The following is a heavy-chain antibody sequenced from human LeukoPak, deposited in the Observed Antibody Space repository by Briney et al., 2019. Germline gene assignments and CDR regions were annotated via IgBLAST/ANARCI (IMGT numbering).Heavy chain of an antibody. CDR1: GFTFSRYW. CDR3: ARAPSEVGGYYPEYFRH. J-gene: IGHJ1*01. CDR2: IKSDGKT. V-gene: IGHV3-74*01. D-gene: IGHD3-22*01. Sequence: GSLRLSCEASGFTFSRYWMHWVRQAPGKGLVWVSRIKSDGKTNYADSVKGRFTISRDNAKNTVSLQMDSLRAEDTGVYYCARAPSEVGGYYPEYFRHWGQGTLVTVSS.